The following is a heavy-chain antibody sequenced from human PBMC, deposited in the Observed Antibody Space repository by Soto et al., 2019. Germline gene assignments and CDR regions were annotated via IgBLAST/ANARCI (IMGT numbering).Heavy chain of an antibody. V-gene: IGHV1-69*13. J-gene: IGHJ4*02. CDR3: VRDSGAKLSSS. CDR2: IVPIYRTA. Sequence: SVQVSCQASGGTFLTYLINWMLQAPGQGLEWVGGIVPIYRTADYAQKFQGRVTITADESARTSYMELRSLKSQDTAVYYCVRDSGAKLSSSWGQGTLVTVSA. CDR1: GGTFLTYL. D-gene: IGHD6-13*01.